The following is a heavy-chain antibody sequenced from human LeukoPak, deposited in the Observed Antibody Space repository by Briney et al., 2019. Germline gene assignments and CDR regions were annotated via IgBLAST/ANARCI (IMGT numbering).Heavy chain of an antibody. V-gene: IGHV3-15*01. D-gene: IGHD6-13*01. CDR3: EGLGYSSSWGTPDPFDY. CDR2: IKSKTDGGTT. CDR1: GFTFSSYS. J-gene: IGHJ4*02. Sequence: GGSLRLSCAASGFTFSSYSMSWVRQAPGKGLEWVGRIKSKTDGGTTDYAAPVKGRFTISRDDSKNTLYLQMNSLKSEDTAVYYCEGLGYSSSWGTPDPFDYWGQGTLVTVSS.